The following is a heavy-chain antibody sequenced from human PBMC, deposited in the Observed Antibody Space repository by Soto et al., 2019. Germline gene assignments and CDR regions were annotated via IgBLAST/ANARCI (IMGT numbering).Heavy chain of an antibody. D-gene: IGHD4-17*01. J-gene: IGHJ6*02. CDR3: AREATDYGDYEGYYYYDMDV. CDR1: GFTFSSYA. CDR2: ISYDGCNK. Sequence: QVQLVESGGGVVQPGRSLRLSCAASGFTFSSYAMHWVRQAPGKGLEWVAVISYDGCNKYYADSVKGRFTISRDNSKNTLYLQMNSLRAEDTAVYYCAREATDYGDYEGYYYYDMDVWGQGTTVTVSS. V-gene: IGHV3-30-3*01.